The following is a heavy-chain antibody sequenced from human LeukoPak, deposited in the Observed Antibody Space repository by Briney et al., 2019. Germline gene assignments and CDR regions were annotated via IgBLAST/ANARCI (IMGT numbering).Heavy chain of an antibody. J-gene: IGHJ4*02. Sequence: PSETLSLTCTVSGASVRSHYWSWFRQTPGKGLEWVGYIYNSGSRRYNHYLKSRVIISVETSKSQFFLRLTSVTAADTAVYYCARFGQAADYWGQGALVTVSS. D-gene: IGHD3-16*01. V-gene: IGHV4-59*02. CDR1: GASVRSHY. CDR3: ARFGQAADY. CDR2: IYNSGSR.